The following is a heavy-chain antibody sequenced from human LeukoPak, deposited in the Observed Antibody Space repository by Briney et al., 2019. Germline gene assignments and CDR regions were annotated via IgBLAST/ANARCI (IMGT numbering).Heavy chain of an antibody. D-gene: IGHD5-12*01. J-gene: IGHJ4*02. Sequence: ASVNVSCKASGYTFTSYGISWVRQAPGEGLEGMGWISACNGNTNYAQKFQGRVTMTTATSKSTAYMEMTSLRSDDTAVYYCAGSGDIVATKSFDYWGQGTLVTVSS. CDR1: GYTFTSYG. CDR3: AGSGDIVATKSFDY. V-gene: IGHV1-18*01. CDR2: ISACNGNT.